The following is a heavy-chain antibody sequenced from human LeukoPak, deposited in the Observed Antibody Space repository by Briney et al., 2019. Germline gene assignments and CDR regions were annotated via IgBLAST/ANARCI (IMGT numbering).Heavy chain of an antibody. CDR1: GSNFSSYG. CDR2: ISSDGKTQ. D-gene: IGHD2-2*01. Sequence: GGSLRLSCAASGSNFSSYGMHWVRQAPGKGLEWVAVISSDGKTQYYIDSVKGRFTTSRDNSKNTLYLQMNSLRAEDTAVYYCAKEMSSSNIDHCGQGTLVTVSS. V-gene: IGHV3-30*18. J-gene: IGHJ4*02. CDR3: AKEMSSSNIDH.